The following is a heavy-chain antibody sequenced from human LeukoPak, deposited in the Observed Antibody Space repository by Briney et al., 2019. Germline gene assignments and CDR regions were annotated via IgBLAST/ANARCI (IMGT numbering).Heavy chain of an antibody. Sequence: GGSLRLSCAASGFTFSAYWMIWVRQAPGKGLEWVANIKQGGREEYYVDSVKGRFTISRDNAKNSLYLQMNSLRAEDTAVYYCAKVGRSSAYIDYWGQGTLVTVSS. D-gene: IGHD5-12*01. J-gene: IGHJ4*02. CDR2: IKQGGREE. CDR3: AKVGRSSAYIDY. CDR1: GFTFSAYW. V-gene: IGHV3-7*05.